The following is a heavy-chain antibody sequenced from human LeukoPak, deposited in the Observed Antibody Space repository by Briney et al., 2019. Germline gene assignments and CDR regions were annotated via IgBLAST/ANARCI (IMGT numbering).Heavy chain of an antibody. CDR1: GFTVSSNH. J-gene: IGHJ5*02. V-gene: IGHV3-66*01. CDR2: IYSGGNT. D-gene: IGHD2-15*01. Sequence: GGSLSLSCAAAGFTVSSNHLTWVRQAPGKGLEWVSLIYSGGNTDYADSVKGRFTISRDNSKNTLYLQMNNLRVEDTAVYYCAGAPYCSGGSCYSYNWFDPWGQGTLVTVSS. CDR3: AGAPYCSGGSCYSYNWFDP.